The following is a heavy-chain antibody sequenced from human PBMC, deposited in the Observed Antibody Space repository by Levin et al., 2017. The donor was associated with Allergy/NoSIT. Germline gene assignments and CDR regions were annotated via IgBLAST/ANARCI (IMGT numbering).Heavy chain of an antibody. J-gene: IGHJ4*02. V-gene: IGHV3-30-3*01. CDR1: GFTFSSYA. CDR2: ISYDGSNK. Sequence: QTGGSLRLSCAASGFTFSSYAMHWVRQAPGKGLEWVAVISYDGSNKYYADSVKGRFTISRDNSKNTLYLQMNSLRAEDTAVYYCARGGGIAAAGLFDYWGQGTLVTVSS. CDR3: ARGGGIAAAGLFDY. D-gene: IGHD6-13*01.